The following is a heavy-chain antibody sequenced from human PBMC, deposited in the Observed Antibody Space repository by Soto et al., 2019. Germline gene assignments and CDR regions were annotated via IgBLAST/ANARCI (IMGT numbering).Heavy chain of an antibody. CDR3: ASGAGAGFGY. CDR1: GFTFSSYS. J-gene: IGHJ4*02. V-gene: IGHV3-21*01. Sequence: GGSLRLSCVASGFTFSSYSMNWVRQAPGKGLEWVSSISSSSSYIYYADSVKGRFTISRDNAKNSLYLQMNSLRAEDTAVYYCASGAGAGFGYWGQGTLVTVSS. D-gene: IGHD3-16*01. CDR2: ISSSSSYI.